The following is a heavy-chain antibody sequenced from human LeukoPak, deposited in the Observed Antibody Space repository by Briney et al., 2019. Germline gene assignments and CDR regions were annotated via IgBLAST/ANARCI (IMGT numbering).Heavy chain of an antibody. D-gene: IGHD5-12*01. V-gene: IGHV4-39*01. Sequence: SETLSLTCTVSGGSISSRSYYWGWIRQPPGKGLEWIGRIYSSGSTYYNPSLKSRVTISVDTSKNQFSLKLSSVTAADTAVYYCARQGSAHDYVYWGQGTLVTVSS. CDR2: IYSSGST. J-gene: IGHJ4*02. CDR3: ARQGSAHDYVY. CDR1: GGSISSRSYY.